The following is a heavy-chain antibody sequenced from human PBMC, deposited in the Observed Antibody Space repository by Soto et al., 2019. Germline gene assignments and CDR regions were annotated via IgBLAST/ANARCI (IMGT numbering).Heavy chain of an antibody. CDR3: ARGRVEDSSGWATYFDY. CDR1: GFTFSGYS. J-gene: IGHJ4*02. V-gene: IGHV3-64*01. Sequence: EVQLVESGGGLVQPGGSLRLSCAASGFTFSGYSMFWVRQAPGKGLEYVSAINTNGVNTFYAKSVKGRFTISRDNSKNTMYLQMGSLRAEDMAVYYCARGRVEDSSGWATYFDYWCQVTLVTVSS. D-gene: IGHD6-19*01. CDR2: INTNGVNT.